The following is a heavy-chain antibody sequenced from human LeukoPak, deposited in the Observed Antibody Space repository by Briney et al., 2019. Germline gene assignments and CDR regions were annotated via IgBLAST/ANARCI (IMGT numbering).Heavy chain of an antibody. D-gene: IGHD6-13*01. J-gene: IGHJ3*02. CDR2: IYHSGST. Sequence: PSETLSLTCAVSGGSISSSNWWSWVRPPPGKGLEWIGEIYHSGSTNYNPSLKSRVTISVDKSKNQFSLKLSSVTAADTAVYYCARVRGSSWYAGAFDIWGQGTMVTVSS. CDR1: GGSISSSNW. CDR3: ARVRGSSWYAGAFDI. V-gene: IGHV4-4*02.